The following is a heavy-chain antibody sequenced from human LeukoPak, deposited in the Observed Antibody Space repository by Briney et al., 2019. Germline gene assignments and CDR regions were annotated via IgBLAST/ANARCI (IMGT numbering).Heavy chain of an antibody. Sequence: ASVKVSCKASGYIFTGHYMNWVRQVPGQGLEWMGRINPKTGGTNYAQNFQGRVTMTRDTSISTTYMELSRLRPDDTAVYYCARVGDGLNDAFDIWGQGTMVTVTS. CDR2: INPKTGGT. V-gene: IGHV1-2*06. CDR1: GYIFTGHY. J-gene: IGHJ3*02. D-gene: IGHD5-24*01. CDR3: ARVGDGLNDAFDI.